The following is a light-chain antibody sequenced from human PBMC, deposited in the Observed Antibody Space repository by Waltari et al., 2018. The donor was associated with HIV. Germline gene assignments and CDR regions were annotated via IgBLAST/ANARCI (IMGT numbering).Light chain of an antibody. J-gene: IGLJ1*01. CDR1: RRDVGCYNY. CDR2: DVS. CDR3: SSYTSSNTLPYV. V-gene: IGLV2-14*03. Sequence: QSALTQPASVSGSPGHSITNSCTGPRRDVGCYNYASWSQKHPGKAPKRSIYDVSNRPAGVSNRFSGSKSGNTASLTISGLQAEDEADYYCSSYTSSNTLPYVFGTGTKVTVL.